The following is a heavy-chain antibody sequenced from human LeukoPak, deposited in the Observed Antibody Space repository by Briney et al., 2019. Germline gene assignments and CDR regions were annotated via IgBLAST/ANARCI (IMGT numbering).Heavy chain of an antibody. Sequence: GGSLRLSCAASGFTFSSYSMNWVRQAPGKGLEWVSYISSSSSTIYYADSVKGRFTISRDNSKNTLYLQMNSLRAEDTAVYYCPKGGQYSSSPLDYWGQGTLVTVSS. J-gene: IGHJ4*02. CDR2: ISSSSSTI. CDR3: PKGGQYSSSPLDY. D-gene: IGHD6-13*01. V-gene: IGHV3-48*01. CDR1: GFTFSSYS.